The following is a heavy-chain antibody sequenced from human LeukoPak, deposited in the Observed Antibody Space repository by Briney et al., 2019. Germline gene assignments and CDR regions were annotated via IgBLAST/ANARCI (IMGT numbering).Heavy chain of an antibody. Sequence: GASVKVSCKASGGTFSSYAISWVRQAPGQGLEWMGRIIPIFGTANYAQKFQGRVTITTDESMSTAYMELSSLRSEDTAVYYCARDLGCTNGVCYGYWFDPWGQGTLVTVSS. CDR3: ARDLGCTNGVCYGYWFDP. V-gene: IGHV1-69*05. D-gene: IGHD2-8*01. CDR1: GGTFSSYA. J-gene: IGHJ5*02. CDR2: IIPIFGTA.